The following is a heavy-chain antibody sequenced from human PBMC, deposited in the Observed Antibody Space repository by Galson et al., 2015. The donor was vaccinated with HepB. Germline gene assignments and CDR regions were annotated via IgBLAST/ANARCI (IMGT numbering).Heavy chain of an antibody. CDR2: IRNRANNYAT. Sequence: SLRLSCAASGFTFSGSGIHWVRLASGKGLEWVGRIRNRANNYATAYAASVRGRFTVSRDDSKNTAYLQMNSLKTEDTAVYYCTRPGYGSSWFLDYSHGMDIWGLGTTVIVS. D-gene: IGHD6-13*01. CDR1: GFTFSGSG. CDR3: TRPGYGSSWFLDYSHGMDI. V-gene: IGHV3-73*01. J-gene: IGHJ6*02.